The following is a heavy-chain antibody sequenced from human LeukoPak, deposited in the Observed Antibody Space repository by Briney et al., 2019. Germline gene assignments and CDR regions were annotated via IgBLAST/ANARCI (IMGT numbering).Heavy chain of an antibody. Sequence: SETLSLTRTVSGASISNYYWSWIRQPAGKGLEWIGRMYNSGSTIYNPSLQSRVTMSLDTSSNHFSLNLRSVTAADTAVYYCVRAEGGGYARYWGQGTLVTVSS. CDR3: VRAEGGGYARY. CDR1: GASISNYY. CDR2: MYNSGST. D-gene: IGHD5-12*01. V-gene: IGHV4-4*07. J-gene: IGHJ4*02.